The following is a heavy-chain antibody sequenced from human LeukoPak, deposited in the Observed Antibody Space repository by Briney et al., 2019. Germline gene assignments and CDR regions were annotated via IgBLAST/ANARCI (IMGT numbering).Heavy chain of an antibody. V-gene: IGHV3-48*04. Sequence: GGSLRLSFAASGFTFSSYSMNWVRQAPGKGLEWVSYISSSSSTIYYADSVKGRFTMSRDNAKKSLYLQMNSLRAEDTAVYYCAPGGILYSRNWFDPWGQGALVTVSS. D-gene: IGHD2-8*01. CDR2: ISSSSSTI. CDR1: GFTFSSYS. J-gene: IGHJ5*02. CDR3: APGGILYSRNWFDP.